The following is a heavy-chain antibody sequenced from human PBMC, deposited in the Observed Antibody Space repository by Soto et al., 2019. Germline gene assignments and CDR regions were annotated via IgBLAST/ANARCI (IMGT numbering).Heavy chain of an antibody. CDR1: GGTFSIYG. D-gene: IGHD2-8*02. V-gene: IGHV1-69*13. CDR3: ATAVGIATTGEDGMDV. Sequence: ASVKVSCKASGGTFSIYGFSWVRQAPLQVPEWIGGIIPILKTPNYAQKFQGRVTIVADESTTTVYMELSSLKLEETAVYYCATAVGIATTGEDGMDVWGQGTSVTFSS. J-gene: IGHJ6*01. CDR2: IIPILKTP.